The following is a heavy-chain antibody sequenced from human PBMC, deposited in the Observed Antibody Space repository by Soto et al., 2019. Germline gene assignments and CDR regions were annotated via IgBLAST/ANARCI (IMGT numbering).Heavy chain of an antibody. CDR2: ISGSSTST. Sequence: EVQLSGSGGGLVQPGGSLRLSCAASGFTFSRYAMSWVRQAPGKGLEWVSAISGSSTSTYYADSVKGRFTISRDNSKNTLSLQLNSLRAEDTAVYYGAKDPSSGFAMENYFDYWGRGTLVTVSS. V-gene: IGHV3-23*01. CDR3: AKDPSSGFAMENYFDY. J-gene: IGHJ4*02. CDR1: GFTFSRYA. D-gene: IGHD3-10*01.